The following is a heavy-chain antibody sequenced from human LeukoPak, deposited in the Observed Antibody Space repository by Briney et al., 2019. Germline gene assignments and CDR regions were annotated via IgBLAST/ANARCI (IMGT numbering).Heavy chain of an antibody. V-gene: IGHV1-69*04. CDR1: VCTFISYT. CDR3: AREGYYDSSGSRYFDY. D-gene: IGHD3-22*01. J-gene: IGHJ4*02. Sequence: SVKVSCKASVCTFISYTNSWVRQAPAQGLEWMGRIISILGIANYAQKFQGRVTITADKSTSTAYMELSSLRSEDTAVYYCAREGYYDSSGSRYFDYWGQGTLVTVSS. CDR2: IISILGIA.